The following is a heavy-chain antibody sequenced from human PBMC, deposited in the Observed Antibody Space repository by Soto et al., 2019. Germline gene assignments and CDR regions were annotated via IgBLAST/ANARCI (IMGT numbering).Heavy chain of an antibody. CDR3: ERTGRVLEWLSTFDY. CDR2: ISAYNGDT. CDR1: GYTFSDYG. D-gene: IGHD3-3*01. J-gene: IGHJ4*02. V-gene: IGHV1-18*01. Sequence: QVQLVQSGAEVAKPGASVKVSCKSSGYTFSDYGISWVRQAPGQGLEWMGWISAYNGDTNYAHKFQGRVTMTTDTSTSTAYLELRSLRSDDTAVYYCERTGRVLEWLSTFDYWGQGNLVTVSS.